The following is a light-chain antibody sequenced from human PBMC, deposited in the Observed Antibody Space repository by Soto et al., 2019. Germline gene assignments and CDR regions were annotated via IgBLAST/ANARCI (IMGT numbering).Light chain of an antibody. V-gene: IGLV1-40*01. J-gene: IGLJ2*01. CDR3: QSYDSSLSVYVV. Sequence: QSVLKQPPSVTGAPGHRVTISCTGSSSNIGAGYDVHWYQQLPGTAPKLLIYGNSNRPSGVPDRFSGSKSGTSASLAITGLQAEDEADYYFQSYDSSLSVYVVFGRGTKVTVL. CDR2: GNS. CDR1: SSNIGAGYD.